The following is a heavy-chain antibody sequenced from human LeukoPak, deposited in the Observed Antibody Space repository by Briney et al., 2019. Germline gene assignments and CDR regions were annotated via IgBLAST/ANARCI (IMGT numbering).Heavy chain of an antibody. V-gene: IGHV3-21*01. J-gene: IGHJ4*02. CDR2: ISSSSSYI. CDR1: GFTFSSYS. D-gene: IGHD6-13*01. Sequence: GGSLRLSCAASGFTFSSYSMNWVRQAPGKGLEWVSSISSSSSYIYYAGSVKGRFTISRDNAKNSLYLQMNSLRAEDTAVYYCAREESRTFDYWGQGTLVTVSS. CDR3: AREESRTFDY.